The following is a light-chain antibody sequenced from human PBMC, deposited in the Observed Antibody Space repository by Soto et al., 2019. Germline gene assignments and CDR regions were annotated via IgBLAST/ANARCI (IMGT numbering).Light chain of an antibody. CDR2: GVS. Sequence: EIVMTQSPATLSVSPGERATLSCRASQSVSSNLAWYQQKPGQAPRLLIYGVSTSATGIPDRFSGSGSGTEFTLTISSLQSEDFAIYYCQQYNNWPPLTFGQGTKVEIK. J-gene: IGKJ1*01. CDR3: QQYNNWPPLT. CDR1: QSVSSN. V-gene: IGKV3-15*01.